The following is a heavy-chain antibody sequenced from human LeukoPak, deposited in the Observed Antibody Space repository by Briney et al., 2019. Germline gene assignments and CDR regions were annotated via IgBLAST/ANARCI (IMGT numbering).Heavy chain of an antibody. D-gene: IGHD2-15*01. CDR1: GGSISSYY. V-gene: IGHV4-59*08. CDR2: IYYSGST. Sequence: SETLSLTCTVSGGSISSYYWSWIRQPPGKGLEWIGYIYYSGSTNYNPSLKSRVTISVDTSKNQFSLKLSPVTAADTAVYYCARLGRSGLIPHYYYMDVWGKGTTVTVSS. J-gene: IGHJ6*03. CDR3: ARLGRSGLIPHYYYMDV.